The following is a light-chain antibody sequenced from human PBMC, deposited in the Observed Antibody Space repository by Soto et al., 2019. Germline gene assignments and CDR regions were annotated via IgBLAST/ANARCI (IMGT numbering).Light chain of an antibody. Sequence: EIVLTQSPGTLSLSPGERATLSCRASQSVSSSYLAWYQQKPGEAPRLLIYDASSRATGIPDRFSGSGSGTYFTLNISRLESEDFAVYYCQQYGSSHSFTFAPRTKVYIK. CDR1: QSVSSSY. V-gene: IGKV3-20*01. CDR3: QQYGSSHSFT. CDR2: DAS. J-gene: IGKJ3*01.